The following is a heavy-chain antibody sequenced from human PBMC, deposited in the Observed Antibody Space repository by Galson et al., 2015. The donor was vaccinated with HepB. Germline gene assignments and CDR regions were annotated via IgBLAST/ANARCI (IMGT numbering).Heavy chain of an antibody. CDR1: GYSFTSYW. V-gene: IGHV5-51*01. Sequence: QSGAEVKKPGESLKISCKGSGYSFTSYWIGWVRQMPGKGLEWMGIIYPGDSDTRYSPSFQGQVTISADKSISTAYLQWSSLKASDTAMYYCARFRNYGDYAYHYGMDVWGQGTTVTVSS. CDR2: IYPGDSDT. J-gene: IGHJ6*02. CDR3: ARFRNYGDYAYHYGMDV. D-gene: IGHD4-17*01.